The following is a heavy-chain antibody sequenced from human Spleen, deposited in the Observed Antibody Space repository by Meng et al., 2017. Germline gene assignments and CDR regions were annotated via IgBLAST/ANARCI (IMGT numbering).Heavy chain of an antibody. CDR2: IPHRGSS. D-gene: IGHD3-10*01. Sequence: QPQLQESGPGLGKPSEALSLTCSVSGGSISTSGYYWGWFRQPPGKGLEWVGEIPHRGSSAYNPSLKSRVSMSIDKSKNQFSLKLTSVTAADTAVYHCLRGSGGSVWGQGTLVTVSS. CDR1: GGSISTSGYY. CDR3: LRGSGGSV. J-gene: IGHJ1*01. V-gene: IGHV4-39*07.